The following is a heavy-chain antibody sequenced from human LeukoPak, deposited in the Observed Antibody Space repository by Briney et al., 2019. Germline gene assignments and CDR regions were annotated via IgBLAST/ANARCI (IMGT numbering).Heavy chain of an antibody. CDR2: INHSGST. Sequence: PSETLSLTCAVYGGSFSGYYWSWIRQPPGKGLEWIGEINHSGSTNYNPSLKSRVTISVDTSKNQFSLKLSSVTAADTTVYYCAREGSYMFDPWGQGTLVTVSS. D-gene: IGHD2-21*01. V-gene: IGHV4-34*01. CDR3: AREGSYMFDP. CDR1: GGSFSGYY. J-gene: IGHJ5*02.